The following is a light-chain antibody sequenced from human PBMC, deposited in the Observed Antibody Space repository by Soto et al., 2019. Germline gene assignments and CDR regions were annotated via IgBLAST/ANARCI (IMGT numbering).Light chain of an antibody. CDR2: DAS. CDR3: QQRSNWPPWS. Sequence: EIVLTQSPATLSLSPGERATLSCRASQSVSSYLAWYQQKPGQAPRLLIYDASNRATGIPARFSGSGSGTDFTLTISSLELEDFAVYYCQQRSNWPPWSFGHGTKVEIK. V-gene: IGKV3-11*01. J-gene: IGKJ1*01. CDR1: QSVSSY.